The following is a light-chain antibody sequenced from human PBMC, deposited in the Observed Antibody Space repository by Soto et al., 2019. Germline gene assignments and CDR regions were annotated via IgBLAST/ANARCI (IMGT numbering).Light chain of an antibody. CDR3: AVCDGGLNAWV. V-gene: IGLV1-44*01. J-gene: IGLJ3*02. Sequence: QSVLTQSPSASATPGQGVTISCSGSSSNIGRYPVNWFQQLPRSAPKLLIHTDFHRPSGVPDLFSGSKSGTSASLAIGGLQYEDEADYYCAVCDGGLNAWVFGGGTKLTVL. CDR1: SSNIGRYP. CDR2: TDF.